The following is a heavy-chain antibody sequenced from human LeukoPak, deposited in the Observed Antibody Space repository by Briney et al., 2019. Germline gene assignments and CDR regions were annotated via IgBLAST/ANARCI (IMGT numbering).Heavy chain of an antibody. J-gene: IGHJ5*02. V-gene: IGHV1-24*01. Sequence: ASVKVSCKVSGYTLTELSMHWVRQAPGKGLEWMGGFDPEDGETIYAQKFQGRVTMTEDTSTDTAYMELSSLRSEDTAVYYCATSLCCGGDCYSSDWFDPWGQGTLVTVSS. CDR1: GYTLTELS. CDR2: FDPEDGET. D-gene: IGHD2-21*02. CDR3: ATSLCCGGDCYSSDWFDP.